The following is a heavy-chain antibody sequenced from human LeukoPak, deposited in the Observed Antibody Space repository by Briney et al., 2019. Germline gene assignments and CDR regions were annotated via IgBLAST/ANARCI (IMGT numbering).Heavy chain of an antibody. CDR1: GFTFSRYW. V-gene: IGHV3-74*01. J-gene: IGHJ4*02. Sequence: GGSLRLTCAASGFTFSRYWMHWVRQTPGKGLVWVSRINSDGCSTRYADSVKGRFTISRDNAKNTLDLQMSSLRAEDTAVYYCARVDCSGGSCYFDYWGQGILVTVSS. CDR2: INSDGCST. D-gene: IGHD2-15*01. CDR3: ARVDCSGGSCYFDY.